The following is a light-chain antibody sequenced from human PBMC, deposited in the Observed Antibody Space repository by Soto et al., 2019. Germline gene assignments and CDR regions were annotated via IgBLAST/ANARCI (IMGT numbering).Light chain of an antibody. J-gene: IGKJ1*01. Sequence: DIQMTQSPSTLSASVGDRVTITCRASQSVSIWLAWYQQKPGKAPNLLIYKASSLQSGVPSRFSGSGSATEFTPTISGLQPEDSATYYCQQHHEYAAWTFGQGTKVEIK. V-gene: IGKV1-5*03. CDR1: QSVSIW. CDR3: QQHHEYAAWT. CDR2: KAS.